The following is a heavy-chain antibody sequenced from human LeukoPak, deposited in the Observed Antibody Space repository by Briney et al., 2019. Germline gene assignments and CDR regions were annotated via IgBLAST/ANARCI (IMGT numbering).Heavy chain of an antibody. J-gene: IGHJ4*02. Sequence: PGGSLRLSCAASGFTFSNYAVSWVRHAPGKGLEWVSAISGSGDNTYYADSVKGRFTISRDNARNTLYLQMNSLRAEDTAVYYCAKDGRGIAVAPTYYFDYWGQGTLVTVSS. V-gene: IGHV3-23*01. CDR1: GFTFSNYA. CDR3: AKDGRGIAVAPTYYFDY. D-gene: IGHD6-19*01. CDR2: ISGSGDNT.